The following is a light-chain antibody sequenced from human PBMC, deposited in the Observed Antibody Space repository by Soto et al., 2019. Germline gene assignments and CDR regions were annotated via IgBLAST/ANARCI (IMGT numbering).Light chain of an antibody. V-gene: IGKV3-20*01. CDR3: QGYGNSQWA. Sequence: ETVLTQSPGTLSLSPGERATLSCRASQTVTSNYLAWYQQKPGQAPRLLIYGASSRASGFPDRFSGSGSGTDCTLTIASLEPEDFAVYYCQGYGNSQWAFGQGTRVEIK. CDR2: GAS. CDR1: QTVTSNY. J-gene: IGKJ1*01.